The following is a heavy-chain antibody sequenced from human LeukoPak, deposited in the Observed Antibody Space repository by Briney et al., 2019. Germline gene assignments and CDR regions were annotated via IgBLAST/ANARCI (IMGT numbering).Heavy chain of an antibody. CDR3: TTRVVPAAIEFDY. V-gene: IGHV3-15*01. CDR1: GFTFSNAW. CDR2: IKSKTDGGTT. Sequence: GGSLRLSCAASGFTFSNAWMSWVRQAPGKGLEWVGRIKSKTDGGTTDYAAPVKGRFTISRDDSKNTLYLQMNSLKTEDTAVYYCTTRVVPAAIEFDYWGQGTLVTVSS. J-gene: IGHJ4*02. D-gene: IGHD2-2*02.